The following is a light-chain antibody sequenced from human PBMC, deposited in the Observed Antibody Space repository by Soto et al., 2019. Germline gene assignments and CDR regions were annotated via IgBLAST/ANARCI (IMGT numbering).Light chain of an antibody. Sequence: EIVMTQSPATLSVSPGERATLSCRASQSVSSNLAWYQQKPGQAPRLLIYGASTRATGIPARFSGSGSGTEFTLTISSLPSEDFAVYYWQQYNNWPPWTFGRGTKVEIK. J-gene: IGKJ1*01. CDR3: QQYNNWPPWT. CDR1: QSVSSN. CDR2: GAS. V-gene: IGKV3-15*01.